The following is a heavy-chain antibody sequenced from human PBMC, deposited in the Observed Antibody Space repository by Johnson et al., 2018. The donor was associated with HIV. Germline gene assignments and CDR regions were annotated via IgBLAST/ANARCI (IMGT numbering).Heavy chain of an antibody. CDR2: ISYDGSNK. D-gene: IGHD6-13*01. J-gene: IGHJ3*02. CDR1: GFTFSSYA. CDR3: ARDGVYSSPHDAFDI. V-gene: IGHV3-30-3*01. Sequence: QVQLVESGGGVVQPGRSLRLSCAASGFTFSSYAMHWVRQAPGKGLEWVAVISYDGSNKYYADSVKGRFTISRDNSKNTLYLQMNSLRAEDTAVYYCARDGVYSSPHDAFDIWGQGAKVTVSS.